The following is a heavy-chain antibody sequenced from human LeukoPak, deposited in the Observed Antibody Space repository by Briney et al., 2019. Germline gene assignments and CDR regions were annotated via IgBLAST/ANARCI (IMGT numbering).Heavy chain of an antibody. CDR1: GGSISSGDYY. Sequence: PSETLSLTCTVSGGSISSGDYYWSWIRQPPGKGLEWIGYIYYSGSTYYDPSLKSRVTISVDTSKNQFSLKLSSATAADTAVYYCARDVRGVIGYWGQGTLVTVSS. CDR3: ARDVRGVIGY. CDR2: IYYSGST. D-gene: IGHD3-10*02. J-gene: IGHJ4*02. V-gene: IGHV4-30-4*01.